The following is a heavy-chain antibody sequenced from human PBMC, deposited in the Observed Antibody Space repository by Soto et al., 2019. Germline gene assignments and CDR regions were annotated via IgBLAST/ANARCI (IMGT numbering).Heavy chain of an antibody. V-gene: IGHV3-33*01. Sequence: QVQLVESGGGVVQPGRSLRLSCAASGFTFSSYGMHWVRQAPGKGLEWVAVIWYDASNKYYADSVKGRFTLSRDNSKNTLYLQMTSLTAEYTAVYYCAREWGDGYRCDAFDIWGQRTMVTVSS. CDR1: GFTFSSYG. J-gene: IGHJ3*02. CDR3: AREWGDGYRCDAFDI. D-gene: IGHD2-21*01. CDR2: IWYDASNK.